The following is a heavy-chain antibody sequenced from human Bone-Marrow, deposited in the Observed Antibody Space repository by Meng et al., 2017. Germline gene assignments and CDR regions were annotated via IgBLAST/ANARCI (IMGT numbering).Heavy chain of an antibody. CDR3: ARVRWELPDY. Sequence: QVQLVQSGAEVKKPGSSVKVSCKASGGTFSSYAISWVRQAPGQGLEWMGRINPNSGGTNYAQKFQGRVTMTRDTSISTAYMELSRLRSDDTAVYYCARVRWELPDYWGQGTLVTVSS. J-gene: IGHJ4*02. D-gene: IGHD1-26*01. CDR1: GGTFSSYA. V-gene: IGHV1-2*06. CDR2: INPNSGGT.